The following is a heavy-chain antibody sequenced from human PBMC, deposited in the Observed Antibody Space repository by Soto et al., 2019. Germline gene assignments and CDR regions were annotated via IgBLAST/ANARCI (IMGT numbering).Heavy chain of an antibody. D-gene: IGHD3-22*01. Sequence: GASVKVSCKASGGTFSSYTISWVRQAPGQGLEWMGRIIPILGIANYAQKFQGRVTITADKSTSTAYMELSSLRSEDTAVYYCAREPRYYYDSSGYLNWFDPWGQGTLVTVSS. CDR3: AREPRYYYDSSGYLNWFDP. V-gene: IGHV1-69*04. J-gene: IGHJ5*02. CDR1: GGTFSSYT. CDR2: IIPILGIA.